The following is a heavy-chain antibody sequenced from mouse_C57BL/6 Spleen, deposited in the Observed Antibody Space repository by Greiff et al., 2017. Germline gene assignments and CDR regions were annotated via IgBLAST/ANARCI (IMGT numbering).Heavy chain of an antibody. CDR1: GYTFTDYE. CDR2: IDPETGGT. Sequence: VQLQESGAELVRPGASVTLSCKASGYTFTDYEMHWVKQTPVHGLEWIGAIDPETGGTAYNQKFKGKAILTADKSSSTAYMELRSLTSEDSAVYYCTRKTYDGVFDYWGQGTTLTVSS. CDR3: TRKTYDGVFDY. J-gene: IGHJ2*01. V-gene: IGHV1-15*01. D-gene: IGHD2-12*01.